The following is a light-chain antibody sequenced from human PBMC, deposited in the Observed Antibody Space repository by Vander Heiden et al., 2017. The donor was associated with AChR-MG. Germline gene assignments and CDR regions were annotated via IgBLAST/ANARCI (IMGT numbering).Light chain of an antibody. CDR3: QQDYAYST. V-gene: IGKV1-5*03. CDR2: QAS. Sequence: DIQMTQSPSTLSASVGDRVTITCRANQSISSWLDWYQQKPGKAPKLLIYQASILQPGVPSRFSGSGFGTDFTLTISSLQPDDFATFFCQQDYAYSTFGPGTKVEFK. CDR1: QSISSW. J-gene: IGKJ1*01.